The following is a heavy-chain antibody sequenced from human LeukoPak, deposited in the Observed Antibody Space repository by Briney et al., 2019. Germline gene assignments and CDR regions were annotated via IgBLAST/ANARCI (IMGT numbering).Heavy chain of an antibody. D-gene: IGHD2-15*01. CDR2: ISYDGSNK. CDR1: GFTFSSYA. J-gene: IGHJ6*02. CDR3: AREAPRDVVVLGYYYYGMDV. V-gene: IGHV3-30-3*01. Sequence: PGGSLRLSCAASGFTFSSYAMHWVRQAPGKGLEWVAVISYDGSNKYYADSVKGRFTISRDNSKNTLYLQMNSLRAEDTAVYYCAREAPRDVVVLGYYYYGMDVWGQGTTVTVSS.